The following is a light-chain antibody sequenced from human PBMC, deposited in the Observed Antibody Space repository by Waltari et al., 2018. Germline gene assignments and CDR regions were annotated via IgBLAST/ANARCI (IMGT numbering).Light chain of an antibody. CDR2: KDS. Sequence: SYELTPPPSASVSPGQTARNTCPGRSSPHQYAPRYQQKPGQAPVLVIYKDSERPSGIPERFSGSSSGTTITLIISGVQAEDEADYYCQSADSNGSYVIFGGGTKLTVL. J-gene: IGLJ2*01. V-gene: IGLV3-25*03. CDR1: SSPHQY. CDR3: QSADSNGSYVI.